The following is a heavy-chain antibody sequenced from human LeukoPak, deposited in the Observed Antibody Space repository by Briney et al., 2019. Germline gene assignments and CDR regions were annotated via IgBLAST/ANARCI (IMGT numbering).Heavy chain of an antibody. D-gene: IGHD3-22*01. J-gene: IGHJ5*02. V-gene: IGHV4-61*02. CDR2: IYSSGST. CDR3: ARGVDSSGYQYKGFDP. Sequence: PSETLSLTCTVSGGSISSGTYYWSWIRQPAGKGLEWIGRIYSSGSTNYNPSLKSRVAISVDTSQNQFSLNLRSVTAADTAVYYCARGVDSSGYQYKGFDPWGQGTLVTVSS. CDR1: GGSISSGTYY.